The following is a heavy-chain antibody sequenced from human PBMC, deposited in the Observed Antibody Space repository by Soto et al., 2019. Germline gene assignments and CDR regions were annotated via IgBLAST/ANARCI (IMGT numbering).Heavy chain of an antibody. V-gene: IGHV3-30-3*01. CDR3: LRTGRLTD. Sequence: QVQLVESGGGVVQPGRSLRLSCAASGFTFSSYAMHWVRQAPGKGLEWVAVISYDGSNKYYADSVKGRFTISRDNSKNTLYLQMNSLRAEDTAVYYSLRTGRLTDWGQGTLVTVSS. CDR1: GFTFSSYA. D-gene: IGHD3-9*01. J-gene: IGHJ4*02. CDR2: ISYDGSNK.